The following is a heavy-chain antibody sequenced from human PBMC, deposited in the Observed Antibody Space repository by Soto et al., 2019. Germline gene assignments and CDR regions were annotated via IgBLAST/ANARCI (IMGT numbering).Heavy chain of an antibody. Sequence: QVQLVESGGGLVKPGGSLRLSCAASGFTFFDYYMSWIRQAPGKGLEWISYISSDGHTMSYADSVKGRFTISSDNAKNSLDLQMDGLRADDAAVYYCARTRTTGSGWYAYWGQGTLVTVSS. CDR3: ARTRTTGSGWYAY. V-gene: IGHV3-11*01. J-gene: IGHJ4*02. CDR1: GFTFFDYY. CDR2: ISSDGHTM. D-gene: IGHD6-19*01.